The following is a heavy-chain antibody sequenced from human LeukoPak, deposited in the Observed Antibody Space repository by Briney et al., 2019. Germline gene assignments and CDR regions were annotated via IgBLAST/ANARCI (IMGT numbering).Heavy chain of an antibody. CDR3: AKLSGSSSWYSHFDY. CDR2: ISGNTGST. CDR1: GFTFSSYA. V-gene: IGHV3-23*01. D-gene: IGHD6-13*01. J-gene: IGHJ4*02. Sequence: PGRSLRLSCAASGFTFSSYALTWVRQAPGNGLEWVSSISGNTGSTNYADSVKGRFTISRDNSNNTLFLQMNSLRPQHTVVYYCAKLSGSSSWYSHFDYWGQGTLVTVSS.